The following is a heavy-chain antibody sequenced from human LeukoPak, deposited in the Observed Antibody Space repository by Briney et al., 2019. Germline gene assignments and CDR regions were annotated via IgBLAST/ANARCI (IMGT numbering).Heavy chain of an antibody. V-gene: IGHV3-30*02. D-gene: IGHD5-12*01. Sequence: GGSLRLSCAASGFNFSTSGMHWVRQAPGKGLEWVAFTRYDGNDKYYADSVKGRFTISTDNSKNTLYLQMISLRPEDTAVYYCAKDHRTVATIGDWGEGTLVTVSS. CDR3: AKDHRTVATIGD. J-gene: IGHJ4*02. CDR2: TRYDGNDK. CDR1: GFNFSTSG.